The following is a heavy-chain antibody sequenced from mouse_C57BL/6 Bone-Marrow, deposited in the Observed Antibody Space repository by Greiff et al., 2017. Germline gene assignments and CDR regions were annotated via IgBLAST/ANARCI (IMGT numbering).Heavy chain of an antibody. V-gene: IGHV2-9-1*01. CDR3: ARKGYYGSSYDYYAMDY. CDR1: GFSLTSYA. Sequence: VQLQESGPGLVAPSQSLSITCTVSGFSLTSYAISWVRQPPGKGLEWLGVLWTGGGTNYTPALKSRLSISKDNSNIQVFLKMNSLQTDDTARYYCARKGYYGSSYDYYAMDYWGQGTSVTVSS. CDR2: LWTGGGT. D-gene: IGHD1-1*01. J-gene: IGHJ4*01.